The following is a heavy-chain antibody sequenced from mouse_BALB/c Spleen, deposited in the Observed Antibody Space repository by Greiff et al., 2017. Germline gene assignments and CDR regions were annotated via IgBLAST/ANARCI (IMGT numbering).Heavy chain of an antibody. CDR2: INPSDSET. CDR1: GYSFTSYW. J-gene: IGHJ2*01. V-gene: IGHV1-61*01. CDR3: ARGDGSSFDY. D-gene: IGHD1-1*01. Sequence: QVQLQQPGAELVRPGASVKLSCKASGYSFTSYWMNWVKQRPGQGLEWIGMINPSDSETRLNQKFKDKATLTVDKSSSTAYMQLSSPTSEDSAVYYCARGDGSSFDYWGQGTTLTVSS.